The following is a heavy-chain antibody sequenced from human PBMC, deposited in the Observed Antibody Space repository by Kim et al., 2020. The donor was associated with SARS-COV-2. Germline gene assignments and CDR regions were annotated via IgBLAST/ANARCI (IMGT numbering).Heavy chain of an antibody. V-gene: IGHV3-23*03. J-gene: IGHJ6*02. CDR3: AKDKGSSGYYLYGMDV. CDR1: GFTFSSYA. CDR2: IYSGGSST. D-gene: IGHD3-22*01. Sequence: GGSLRLSCAASGFTFSSYAMSWVRQAPGKGLEWVSVIYSGGSSTYYADSVKGRFTISRDNSKNTLYLQMNSLRAEDTAVYYCAKDKGSSGYYLYGMDVWGQGTTVTVSS.